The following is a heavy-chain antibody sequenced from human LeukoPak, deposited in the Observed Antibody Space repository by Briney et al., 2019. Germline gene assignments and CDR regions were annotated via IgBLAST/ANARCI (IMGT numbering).Heavy chain of an antibody. D-gene: IGHD6-19*01. CDR3: ARASSGWFDNFDY. CDR1: GYTFTGYY. V-gene: IGHV1-2*02. J-gene: IGHJ4*02. CDR2: INPNSGGT. Sequence: ASVKVSCKASGYTFTGYYMHWVRQAPGQRLEWMGWINPNSGGTNYAQKFQGRVTMTRDTSISTAYMELSRLRSDDTAVYYCARASSGWFDNFDYWGQGTLVTVSS.